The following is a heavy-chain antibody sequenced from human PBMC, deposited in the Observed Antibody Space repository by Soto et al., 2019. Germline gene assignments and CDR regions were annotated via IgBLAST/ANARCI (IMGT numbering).Heavy chain of an antibody. CDR1: GFTFSSYG. D-gene: IGHD3-16*02. CDR3: AKDKTFGGVIVYYFDY. CDR2: ISYDGSNK. V-gene: IGHV3-30*18. Sequence: GGSLRFSCAASGFTFSSYGMHWVRQAPGKGLEWVAVISYDGSNKYYADSVKGRFTISRDNSKNTLYLQMNSLRAEDTAVYYCAKDKTFGGVIVYYFDYWGQGTLVTVSS. J-gene: IGHJ4*02.